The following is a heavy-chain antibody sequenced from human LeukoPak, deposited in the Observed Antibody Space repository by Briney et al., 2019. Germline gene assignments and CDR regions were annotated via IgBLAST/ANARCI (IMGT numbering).Heavy chain of an antibody. CDR3: ARAGGPVWFGELLYFDY. V-gene: IGHV1-18*01. CDR1: GYTFTSYG. CDR2: ISAYNGNT. Sequence: GASVKVSCKASGYTFTSYGISWVRQAPGQGLEWMGWISAYNGNTNYAQKLQGRVTMTTDTSTSTAYMELRSLRSDDTAVYYCARAGGPVWFGELLYFDYWGQGTLVTVSS. J-gene: IGHJ4*02. D-gene: IGHD3-10*01.